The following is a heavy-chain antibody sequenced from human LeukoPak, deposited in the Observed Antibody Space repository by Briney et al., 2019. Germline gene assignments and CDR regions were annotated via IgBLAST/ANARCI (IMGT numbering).Heavy chain of an antibody. Sequence: HPGGSLRLSCAASGFTFSSYAMSWVRQAPGKGLEWVSAISGSGSTIYYADSVKGRFTISRDNAKNSLYLQMNSLRAEDTAVYYCARSDSSGCRYWGQGTLVTVSS. CDR1: GFTFSSYA. CDR3: ARSDSSGCRY. D-gene: IGHD6-19*01. J-gene: IGHJ4*02. V-gene: IGHV3-48*03. CDR2: ISGSGSTI.